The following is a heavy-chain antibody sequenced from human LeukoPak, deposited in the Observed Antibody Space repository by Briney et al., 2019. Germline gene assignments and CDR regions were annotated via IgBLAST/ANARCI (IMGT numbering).Heavy chain of an antibody. D-gene: IGHD4-17*01. J-gene: IGHJ6*02. CDR3: ARDTPYDYGRYYYGMDV. CDR2: ISYDGSNK. Sequence: PGGSLRLSCAASGFTFSSYGMHWVRQAPGKGLEWVAVISYDGSNKYCADSVKGRFTISRDNSKNTLYLQMNSLRAEDTAVYYCARDTPYDYGRYYYGMDVWGQGTTVTVSS. V-gene: IGHV3-30*03. CDR1: GFTFSSYG.